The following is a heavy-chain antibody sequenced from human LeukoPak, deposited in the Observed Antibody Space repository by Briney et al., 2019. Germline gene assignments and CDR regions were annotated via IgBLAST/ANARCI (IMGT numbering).Heavy chain of an antibody. CDR1: GGTFSSYA. CDR3: ARVLRFLEWLPSPNTCYCYGMDV. J-gene: IGHJ6*02. V-gene: IGHV1-69*13. D-gene: IGHD3-3*01. Sequence: ASVKVSCKASGGTFSSYAISWVRQAPGQGLEWMGGIIPIFGTANYAQKFQGRVTITADESTSTAYMELSSLRSEDTAVYYCARVLRFLEWLPSPNTCYCYGMDVWGQGTTVTVSS. CDR2: IIPIFGTA.